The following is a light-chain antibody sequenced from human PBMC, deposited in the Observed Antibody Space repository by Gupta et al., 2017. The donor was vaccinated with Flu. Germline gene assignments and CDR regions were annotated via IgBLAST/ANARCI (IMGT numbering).Light chain of an antibody. CDR1: SSNIGSNT. J-gene: IGLJ3*02. CDR2: SNN. V-gene: IGLV1-44*01. Sequence: QSVLTHPPSASGTPGQRVTISCSGSSSNIGSNTVNWYQQLPGTAPKLLIYSNNQRPSGVPDRFSGSKSGTSASLAISGLQSEDEADYYFAAWDDSLNGRVFGGGTKLTV. CDR3: AAWDDSLNGRV.